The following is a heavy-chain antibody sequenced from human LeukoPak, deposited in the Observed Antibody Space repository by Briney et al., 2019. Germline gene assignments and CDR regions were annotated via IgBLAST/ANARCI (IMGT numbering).Heavy chain of an antibody. CDR2: IYPGDSDT. Sequence: GESLKISCKGSGYSFTSYWIAWVRQMPGKGLEWMGIIYPGDSDTRYSPSFQGQVTISADKSISTAYLQWSSLKASDTAMYYCARGSEMATILFDYWGQGTLVTVSS. V-gene: IGHV5-51*01. CDR3: ARGSEMATILFDY. CDR1: GYSFTSYW. D-gene: IGHD5-24*01. J-gene: IGHJ4*02.